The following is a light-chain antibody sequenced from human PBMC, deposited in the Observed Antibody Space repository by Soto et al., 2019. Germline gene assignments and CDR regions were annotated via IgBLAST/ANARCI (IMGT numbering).Light chain of an antibody. CDR2: GAS. Sequence: EIVLTQSPGTLSLSPGERATLSCRASQSVSSSYLAWYQQKPGQAPRLLIYGASSRATGIPDRFSGSGSGKDFTLTISRLEPEDFAVYYCQQYGSSPFPFGGGTKVEIK. CDR1: QSVSSSY. J-gene: IGKJ4*01. V-gene: IGKV3-20*01. CDR3: QQYGSSPFP.